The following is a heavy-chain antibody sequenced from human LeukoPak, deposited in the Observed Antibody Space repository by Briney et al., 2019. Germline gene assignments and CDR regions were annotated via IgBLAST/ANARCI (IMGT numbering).Heavy chain of an antibody. D-gene: IGHD5-18*01. Sequence: SVKVSCKASGGTFSSYAISWVRQAPGQGLEWMGRIIPIFGTANYAQKFQGRVTITTDESTSTAYMELSSLRSEDTAVYYCARGSQLWFLFLNWGQGTLVTASS. CDR1: GGTFSSYA. J-gene: IGHJ4*02. V-gene: IGHV1-69*05. CDR2: IIPIFGTA. CDR3: ARGSQLWFLFLN.